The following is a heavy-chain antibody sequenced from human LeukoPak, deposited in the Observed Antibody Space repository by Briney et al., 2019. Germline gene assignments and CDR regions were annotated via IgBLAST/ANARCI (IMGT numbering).Heavy chain of an antibody. CDR1: GYTYTTDS. Sequence: GASVKVSCKASGYTYTTDSISWVRQAPGQGLEWMGWIDTYSGKTNYAQKFQGRVNMTSDTSTSTAYMELRSLRSDDTAVYYCARDRGIAEADSFDPWGQGTLVTVSS. CDR2: IDTYSGKT. V-gene: IGHV1-18*01. J-gene: IGHJ5*02. CDR3: ARDRGIAEADSFDP. D-gene: IGHD6-13*01.